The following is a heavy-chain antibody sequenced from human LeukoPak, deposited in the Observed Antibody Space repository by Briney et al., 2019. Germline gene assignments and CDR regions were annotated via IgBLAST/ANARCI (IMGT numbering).Heavy chain of an antibody. CDR1: GGSISSSSYY. V-gene: IGHV4-39*01. Sequence: SETLSLTCTVSGGSISSSSYYWGWIRQPPGKGLEWIGSIYYSGSTYYNPSLKSRVTISVDTSKNQFSLKLSSVTAADTAVYYCARQGGYYDYVWGSYRPNWFDPWGQGTLVTVSS. D-gene: IGHD3-16*02. CDR3: ARQGGYYDYVWGSYRPNWFDP. CDR2: IYYSGST. J-gene: IGHJ5*02.